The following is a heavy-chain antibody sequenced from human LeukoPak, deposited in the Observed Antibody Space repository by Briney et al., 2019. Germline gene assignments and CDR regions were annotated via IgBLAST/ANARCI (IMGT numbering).Heavy chain of an antibody. CDR2: ITGSADNT. V-gene: IGHV3-23*01. J-gene: IGHJ4*02. CDR3: AILAGNPY. CDR1: GFTFSSFE. D-gene: IGHD2-21*01. Sequence: PGGSLRLSCAASGFTFSSFEMNWVRQAPGKGLEWVSSITGSADNTYYADSVKGRFTISRDNSKNTLYLQMNSLRAEDTAVYYCAILAGNPYWGPGTLVTVSS.